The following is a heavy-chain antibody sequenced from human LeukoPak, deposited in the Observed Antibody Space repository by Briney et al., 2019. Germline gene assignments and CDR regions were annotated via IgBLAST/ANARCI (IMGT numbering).Heavy chain of an antibody. Sequence: SETLSLTCTVSGGSISSHYWSWIRQPPGKGLEWIGYIYYSGSTNYNPSLKSRVTISVDTSKNQFSLKLSSVTAADTAVYYCARDRGYFRWGRCYAWFGPWGQGTLVTVSS. V-gene: IGHV4-59*11. CDR2: IYYSGST. J-gene: IGHJ5*01. CDR3: ARDRGYFRWGRCYAWFGP. D-gene: IGHD2-15*01. CDR1: GGSISSHY.